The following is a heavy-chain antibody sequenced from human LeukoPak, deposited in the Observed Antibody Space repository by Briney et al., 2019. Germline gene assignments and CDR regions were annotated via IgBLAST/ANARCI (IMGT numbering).Heavy chain of an antibody. CDR2: IIPILGIA. D-gene: IGHD5-18*01. CDR1: GGTFSSYA. J-gene: IGHJ3*02. V-gene: IGHV1-69*04. CDR3: ARSGYSYGPDAFDI. Sequence: SVKVSCKASGGTFSSYAISWVRQAPGQGLEWMGRIIPILGIANYAQKFQGRVTITADKSTSTAYMELSSLRSEDTAVYYCARSGYSYGPDAFDIWGQGTMVTVSS.